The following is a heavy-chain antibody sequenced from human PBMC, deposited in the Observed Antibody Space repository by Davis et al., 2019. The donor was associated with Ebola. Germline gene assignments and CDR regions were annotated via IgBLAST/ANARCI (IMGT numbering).Heavy chain of an antibody. CDR3: AKGSVTIFGVAPDYYGMHV. J-gene: IGHJ6*04. V-gene: IGHV3-30*04. D-gene: IGHD3-3*01. CDR1: GFTFSSYA. Sequence: GESLKISCAASGFTFSSYAMSWVRQAPGKGLEWVAVISYDGSNKYYADSVKGRFTISRDNSKNTLYLQMNSLRAEDTAVYYCAKGSVTIFGVAPDYYGMHVWGKGTTVTVSS. CDR2: ISYDGSNK.